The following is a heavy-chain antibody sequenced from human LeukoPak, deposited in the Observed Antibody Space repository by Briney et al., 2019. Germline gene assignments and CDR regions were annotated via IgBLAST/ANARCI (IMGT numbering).Heavy chain of an antibody. J-gene: IGHJ5*02. CDR2: IDPSDSYT. D-gene: IGHD4-17*01. CDR1: RYPFTKHR. CDR3: VRLNTQNYGYEDL. Sequence: GESLKISRKGPRYPFTKHRICWVRQMPGKGLEWMGKIDPSDSYTNYSPSFQGHVTISADKSISTAYLQWSSPKASDTAIFNTVRLNTQNYGYEDLWGQGTLVTVSS. V-gene: IGHV5-10-1*01.